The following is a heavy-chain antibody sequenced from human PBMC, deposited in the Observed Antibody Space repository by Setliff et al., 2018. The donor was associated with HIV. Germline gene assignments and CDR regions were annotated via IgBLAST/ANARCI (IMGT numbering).Heavy chain of an antibody. CDR2: IYSSGST. CDR3: ARRIDDSESFPDKNWFDT. V-gene: IGHV4-4*09. CDR1: GGSISGHY. J-gene: IGHJ5*02. Sequence: PSETLSLTCTVSGGSISGHYWSWIRQPPGRGLEWIGYIYSSGSTNFNPPLQSRVTISIDTSKNQFSLRLTSVTAADTAVYYCARRIDDSESFPDKNWFDTWGQGSLVTVSS. D-gene: IGHD3-10*01.